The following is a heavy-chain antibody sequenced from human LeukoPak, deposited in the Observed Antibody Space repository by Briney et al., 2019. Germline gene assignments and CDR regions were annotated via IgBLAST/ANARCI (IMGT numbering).Heavy chain of an antibody. Sequence: ASVKVPCKASGGTLSSYAISWVRQAPGQGLEWMGGIIPIFGTANYAQKFQGRVTITADESTSTAYMELSSLRSEDTAVYYCARDSYYYDSSGYLDYWGQGTLVAVSS. J-gene: IGHJ4*02. CDR1: GGTLSSYA. CDR3: ARDSYYYDSSGYLDY. CDR2: IIPIFGTA. D-gene: IGHD3-22*01. V-gene: IGHV1-69*13.